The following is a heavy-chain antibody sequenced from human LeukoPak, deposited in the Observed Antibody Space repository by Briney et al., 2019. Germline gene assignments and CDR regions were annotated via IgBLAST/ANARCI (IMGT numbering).Heavy chain of an antibody. J-gene: IGHJ4*02. CDR2: ITGSGGGT. V-gene: IGHV3-23*01. CDR1: GFIFSSYA. D-gene: IGHD2-21*02. Sequence: GGSLRLSCAASGFIFSSYAMRWVRQAPEKGLEWVSGITGSGGGTYYADSVKGRFTISRDNSQNTLYLQMNSLRAEDTAVYYCAKEARHCGADCFSLLDCWGQGTLVTVSS. CDR3: AKEARHCGADCFSLLDC.